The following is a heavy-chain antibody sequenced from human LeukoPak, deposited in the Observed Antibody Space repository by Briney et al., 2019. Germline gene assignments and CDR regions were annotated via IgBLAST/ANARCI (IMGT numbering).Heavy chain of an antibody. V-gene: IGHV3-23*01. CDR3: AKDRSVVAAVYYYYGMDV. D-gene: IGHD2-15*01. CDR1: GFTFSSYA. CDR2: ISGSVGST. J-gene: IGHJ6*02. Sequence: GGSLRLSCAASGFTFSSYAMSWVRQAPGKGLEWVSAISGSVGSTYYADSVKGRFTISRDSSKNTLYLQMNSLRAEDTAVYYCAKDRSVVAAVYYYYGMDVWGQGTTVTVSS.